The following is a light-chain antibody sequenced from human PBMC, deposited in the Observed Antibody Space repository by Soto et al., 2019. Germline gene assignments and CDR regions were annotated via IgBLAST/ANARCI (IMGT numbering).Light chain of an antibody. CDR2: EVT. CDR3: SSYTANKTVI. V-gene: IGLV2-14*01. J-gene: IGLJ2*01. Sequence: QSVLTQPASVSGSPGQSIAISCTGTSSDVGGYNYVSWYQHHPVKAPKLMIYEVTNRPSGVSIRFSGSKSGNTASLTISGLQTEDEADYSCSSYTANKTVIFGGGTKLTVL. CDR1: SSDVGGYNY.